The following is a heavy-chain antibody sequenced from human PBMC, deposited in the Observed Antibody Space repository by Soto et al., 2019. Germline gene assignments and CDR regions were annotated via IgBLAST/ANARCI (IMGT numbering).Heavy chain of an antibody. V-gene: IGHV4-30-4*01. CDR3: ARYYSGSLHRGEAFDY. CDR1: GGSISSGDYY. J-gene: IGHJ4*02. CDR2: IYYSGST. Sequence: QVQLQESGPGLVKPSQTLSLTCTVSGGSISSGDYYWSWIRQPPGKGLEWIGYIYYSGSTYYNPSLKSRVTISVDTSKNQFSLKLSSVTAADTAVYYCARYYSGSLHRGEAFDYWGQGTLVTVSS. D-gene: IGHD1-26*01.